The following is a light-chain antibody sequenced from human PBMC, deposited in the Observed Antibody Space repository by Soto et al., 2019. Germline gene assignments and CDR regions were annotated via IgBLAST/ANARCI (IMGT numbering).Light chain of an antibody. CDR1: QSVSSN. CDR3: QQSNKWPYT. CDR2: GAS. V-gene: IGKV3-15*01. Sequence: IVMTQSPATLSVSPGERATLSCRASQSVSSNLAWYQHKPGQAPRLLFYGASTRAAGIPARFSAGGSGTEFTLTSSGLQSEDFAVYYCQQSNKWPYTFGQGTKLEIK. J-gene: IGKJ2*01.